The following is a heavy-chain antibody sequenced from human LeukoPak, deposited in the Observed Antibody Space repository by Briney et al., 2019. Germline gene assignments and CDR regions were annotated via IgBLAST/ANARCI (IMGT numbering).Heavy chain of an antibody. D-gene: IGHD3/OR15-3a*01. CDR1: GGTFSSYA. CDR2: IIPIFGTA. J-gene: IGHJ4*02. CDR3: ARDPALDYGD. V-gene: IGHV1-69*05. Sequence: ASVKVSCKASGGTFSSYAISWVRQAPGQGLEWMGGIIPIFGTANYAQKLQGRVTMTTDTSTSTAYMELRSLRSDDTAVYYCARDPALDYGDWGQGTLVTVSS.